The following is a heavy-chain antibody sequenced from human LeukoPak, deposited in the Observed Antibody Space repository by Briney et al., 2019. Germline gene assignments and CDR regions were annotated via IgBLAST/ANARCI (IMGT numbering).Heavy chain of an antibody. CDR3: ARDSGGRGSYPC. D-gene: IGHD1-26*01. V-gene: IGHV3-48*04. CDR1: GFTFSSYS. J-gene: IGHJ4*02. CDR2: ISSTSSAI. Sequence: PGGSLRLSCAASGFTFSSYSINWVRQAPGKGLEWVSYISSTSSAIYYADSVKGRFTISRDNAKNSLYLQMNSLRAEDTAVYYCARDSGGRGSYPCWGQGTLVTVSS.